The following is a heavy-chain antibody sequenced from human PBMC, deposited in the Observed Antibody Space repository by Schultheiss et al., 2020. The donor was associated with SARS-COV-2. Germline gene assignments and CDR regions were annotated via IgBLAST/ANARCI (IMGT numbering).Heavy chain of an antibody. V-gene: IGHV3-53*01. Sequence: GGSLRLSCAASGFIVSSNYMSWVRQAPGKGLEWVSVIYSGGSTYYADSVKGRFTISRDDSKNTLYLQMNNLRAEDTAVYCCARERHVYFDFWGQGTLVTVSS. J-gene: IGHJ4*02. CDR1: GFIVSSNY. CDR2: IYSGGST. CDR3: ARERHVYFDF.